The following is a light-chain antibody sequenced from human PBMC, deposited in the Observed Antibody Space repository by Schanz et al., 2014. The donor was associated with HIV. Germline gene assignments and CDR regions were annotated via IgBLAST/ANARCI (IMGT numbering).Light chain of an antibody. V-gene: IGKV3-20*01. J-gene: IGKJ3*01. CDR3: QQYGSSFFT. CDR2: GAS. CDR1: QSISSN. Sequence: EIVMTQSPATLSVSPGERATLSCRANQSISSNLAWYQQKPGQAPRLLIYGASSRATGISDRFSGSSSGTDFTLTISRLEPEDFAVYYCQQYGSSFFTFGPGTKVDIK.